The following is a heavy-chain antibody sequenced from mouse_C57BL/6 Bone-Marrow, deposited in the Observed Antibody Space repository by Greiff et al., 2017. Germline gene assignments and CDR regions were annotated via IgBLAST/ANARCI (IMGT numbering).Heavy chain of an antibody. CDR3: ARDTTVVSFDY. CDR2: IYPGSGST. Sequence: VQLQQPGAELVKPGASVKMSCKASGYTFTSYWITWVKQRPGQGLEWIGDIYPGSGSTNYNEKFKSKTTLTVDTSSSTAYMQLSSLTSDDSAVYYCARDTTVVSFDYWGQGTTLTVSS. D-gene: IGHD1-1*01. J-gene: IGHJ2*01. V-gene: IGHV1-55*01. CDR1: GYTFTSYW.